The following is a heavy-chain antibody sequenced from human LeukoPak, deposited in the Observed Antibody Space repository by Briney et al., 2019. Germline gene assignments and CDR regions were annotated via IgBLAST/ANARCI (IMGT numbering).Heavy chain of an antibody. Sequence: SETLSLTCTVSGGSFSSGSYYWSWIRQPPGTGLEWIGYIYYSGSTNYNPSLKSRVTISVDTSKNQFSLKLSSVTAADTAVYYCARQTPYYDFWSGYPGDFDYWGQGTLVTVSS. J-gene: IGHJ4*02. CDR1: GGSFSSGSYY. V-gene: IGHV4-61*01. D-gene: IGHD3-3*01. CDR3: ARQTPYYDFWSGYPGDFDY. CDR2: IYYSGST.